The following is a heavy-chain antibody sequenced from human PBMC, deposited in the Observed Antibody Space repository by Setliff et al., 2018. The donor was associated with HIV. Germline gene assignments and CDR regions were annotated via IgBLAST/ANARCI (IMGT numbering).Heavy chain of an antibody. V-gene: IGHV1-46*01. Sequence: WIRQPPGKGLEWLGGIVPSSGDTNYAQKFRGRVTMTRDMSTTTVYMDLNSLTSEDTAVYYCARETAGGHWDEYWGQGTLVTVSS. CDR3: ARETAGGHWDEY. CDR2: IVPSSGDT. J-gene: IGHJ4*02. D-gene: IGHD6-19*01.